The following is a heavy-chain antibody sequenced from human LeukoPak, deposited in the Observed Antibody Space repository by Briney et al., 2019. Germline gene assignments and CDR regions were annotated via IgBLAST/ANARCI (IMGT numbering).Heavy chain of an antibody. D-gene: IGHD3-10*01. CDR1: GGSISSSSYY. V-gene: IGHV4-39*01. Sequence: SETLSLTCTVSGGSISSSSYYWGWIRQPPGKGLGWIGSIYYSGSTYYNPSLKSRVTISVDTSKNQFSLKLSSVTAADTAVYYCATKSYGSARWFDPWGQGTLVTVSS. CDR2: IYYSGST. J-gene: IGHJ5*02. CDR3: ATKSYGSARWFDP.